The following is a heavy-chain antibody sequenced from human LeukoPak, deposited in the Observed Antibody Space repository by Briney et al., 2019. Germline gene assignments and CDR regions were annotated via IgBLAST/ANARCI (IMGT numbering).Heavy chain of an antibody. D-gene: IGHD3-10*01. J-gene: IGHJ4*02. CDR2: IYYSGST. CDR1: GGSISSGGYY. V-gene: IGHV4-31*03. CDR3: ARDRHSGSYCED. Sequence: PSETLSLTCTVSGGSISSGGYYWSWIRQHPGKGLEWIGYIYYSGSTYYNPSLKSRVTISVDTSKNQFSLKLSSVTAADTAVYYCARDRHSGSYCEDWGQGTLVTVSS.